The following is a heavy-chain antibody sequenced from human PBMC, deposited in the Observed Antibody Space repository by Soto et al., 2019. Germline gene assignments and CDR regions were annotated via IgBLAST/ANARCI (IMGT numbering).Heavy chain of an antibody. J-gene: IGHJ3*02. CDR2: ISGGGGST. CDR3: AKEGCSITSCYSAFDI. Sequence: PGGSLRLSCAASGFTFSIYAMSWVRQAPGKGLEWVSAISGGGGSTYYADSVKGRFTISRDDSKNTLYLQMNSLRAEDTAVYYCAKEGCSITSCYSAFDIWGQGTMVTVSS. V-gene: IGHV3-23*01. CDR1: GFTFSIYA. D-gene: IGHD2-2*01.